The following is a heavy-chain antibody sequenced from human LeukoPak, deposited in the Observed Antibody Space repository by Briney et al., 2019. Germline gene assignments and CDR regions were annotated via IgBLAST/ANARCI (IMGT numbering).Heavy chain of an antibody. CDR1: GFTFSDYY. CDR3: AKTTTGYSSGRYPGWPVDY. D-gene: IGHD6-19*01. J-gene: IGHJ4*02. Sequence: GGSLRLPCAASGFTFSDYYMSWIRQAPGKGLEWVSYISSSGSTIYYADSVKGRFTISRDNAKNSLYLQMNSLRAEDTAVYYCAKTTTGYSSGRYPGWPVDYWGQGTLVTVSS. CDR2: ISSSGSTI. V-gene: IGHV3-11*01.